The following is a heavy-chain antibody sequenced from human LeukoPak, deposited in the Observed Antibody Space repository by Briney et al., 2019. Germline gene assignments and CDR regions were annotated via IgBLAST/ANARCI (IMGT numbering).Heavy chain of an antibody. CDR1: GFTFSSYW. J-gene: IGHJ6*02. D-gene: IGHD5-18*01. CDR2: IKQDGSEK. CDR3: ARDGYSYGYYYFYYGMDV. V-gene: IGHV3-7*01. Sequence: RTGGSLRLSCAASGFTFSSYWMSWVRQAPGKGLEWVANIKQDGSEKYYVDSVKGRFTIPRDNAKNSLYLQMNSLRAEDTAVYYCARDGYSYGYYYFYYGMDVWGQGTTVTVSS.